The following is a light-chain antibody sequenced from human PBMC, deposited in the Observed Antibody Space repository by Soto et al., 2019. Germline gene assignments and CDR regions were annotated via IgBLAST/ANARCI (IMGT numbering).Light chain of an antibody. Sequence: DVQNAPSPSTLSVSVGASVTITCRASQTISSWLAWYQQKPGKAPKLLIYAASTLQSGVPSRFSGSGSGTEFTLTISSLQPDDFSTYYCQQYNSFSYTLGPGTKVDIK. J-gene: IGKJ3*01. V-gene: IGKV1-5*01. CDR2: AAS. CDR1: QTISSW. CDR3: QQYNSFSYT.